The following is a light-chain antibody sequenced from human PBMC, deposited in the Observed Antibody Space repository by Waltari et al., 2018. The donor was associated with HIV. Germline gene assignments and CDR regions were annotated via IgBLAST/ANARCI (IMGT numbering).Light chain of an antibody. V-gene: IGLV2-14*01. CDR2: EVS. CDR1: TLALSSLNF. J-gene: IGLJ3*02. CDR3: SSYSPRGSVV. Sequence: HSVLTQPASVSGSPGQSITISCSCPTLALSSLNFVSWYQQSPGRAPKLIIFEVSSRPSGISDRFSGSKSGDTASLTISALRTEDEADYFCSSYSPRGSVVFGGGTKVTVL.